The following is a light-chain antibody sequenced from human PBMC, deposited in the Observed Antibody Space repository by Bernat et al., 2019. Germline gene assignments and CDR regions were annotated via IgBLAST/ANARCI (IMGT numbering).Light chain of an antibody. Sequence: SYDLTQPPSVSVSPGQTASITCTGDRLGNKYTCWYQQKPGQTPVLVIYQDNKRPSGIPERFSGSNSGNTATLTISGTQAMDEADYYCQAWDSSTGVVGGGTKLTVL. CDR2: QDN. J-gene: IGLJ3*02. V-gene: IGLV3-1*01. CDR3: QAWDSSTGV. CDR1: RLGNKY.